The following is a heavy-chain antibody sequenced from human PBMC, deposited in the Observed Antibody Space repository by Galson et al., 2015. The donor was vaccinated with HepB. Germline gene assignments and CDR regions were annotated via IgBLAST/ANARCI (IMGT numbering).Heavy chain of an antibody. V-gene: IGHV3-23*01. CDR3: AKRGLLNFYGSGSYYIGPFDY. D-gene: IGHD3-10*01. Sequence: SLRLSCAASGLTFSTYAMSWVRQAPGKGLEWVSGITGSGDITYYADSVKGRFTISRDNSKNTLYLQMNSLRAEDTAVYYCAKRGLLNFYGSGSYYIGPFDYWGQGTLVTVSS. CDR2: ITGSGDIT. CDR1: GLTFSTYA. J-gene: IGHJ4*02.